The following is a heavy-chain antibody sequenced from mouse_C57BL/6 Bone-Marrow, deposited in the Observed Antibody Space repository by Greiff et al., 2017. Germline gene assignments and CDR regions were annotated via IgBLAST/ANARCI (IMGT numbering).Heavy chain of an antibody. D-gene: IGHD1-1*01. V-gene: IGHV14-2*01. CDR1: GFNIKDYY. CDR3: TRSLIYYGTNY. Sequence: EVHLVESGAELVKPGASVKLSCTASGFNIKDYYIHWVKQRTEQGLEWIGTIDPEDGETKYAPKFQDKATITADTSSNTAYLQLSSLTSEDTAVYYCTRSLIYYGTNYWGQGTTLTVSS. CDR2: IDPEDGET. J-gene: IGHJ2*01.